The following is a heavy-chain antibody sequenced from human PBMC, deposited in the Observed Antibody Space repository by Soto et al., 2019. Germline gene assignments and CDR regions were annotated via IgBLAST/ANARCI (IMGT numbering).Heavy chain of an antibody. CDR1: GFRFRTYD. CDR2: ISTTSFTI. CDR3: ARDRCFDGSCYSASDS. D-gene: IGHD2-15*01. V-gene: IGHV3-48*02. J-gene: IGHJ5*01. Sequence: GSMRLSLAASGFRFRTYDMDWVRQAPGKAPEWIAHISTTSFTIYYADSVKGRFTISRDNVRNSLYLEMKSLRDEDTAVYYCARDRCFDGSCYSASDSWGQGILVTVSS.